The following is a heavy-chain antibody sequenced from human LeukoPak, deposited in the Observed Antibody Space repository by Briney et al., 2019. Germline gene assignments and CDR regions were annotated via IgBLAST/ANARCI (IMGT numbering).Heavy chain of an antibody. V-gene: IGHV3-23*01. CDR2: ISGSGGST. D-gene: IGHD2-2*01. Sequence: PGGSLRLSCAAPAFTFSSYAMSWVRQAPGKGLEWVSAISGSGGSTYYADSVKGRFTISRDNSKNTLYLQMNSLRAEDTAVYYCAKESVPESYFDYWGQGTLVTVSS. CDR3: AKESVPESYFDY. J-gene: IGHJ4*02. CDR1: AFTFSSYA.